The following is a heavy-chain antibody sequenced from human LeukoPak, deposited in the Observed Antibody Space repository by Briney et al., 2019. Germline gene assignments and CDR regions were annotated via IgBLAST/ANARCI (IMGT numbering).Heavy chain of an antibody. Sequence: GGSLRLSCAASGFTFSSYSMNWVRQAPGKGLEWVSSISSSSSYIYYADSVKGRFTISRDNAQNSLYLQMNSLRAEDTAVYYCATPSNPTVGYWGQGTLVTVSS. CDR2: ISSSSSYI. CDR3: ATPSNPTVGY. D-gene: IGHD2-15*01. J-gene: IGHJ4*02. V-gene: IGHV3-21*01. CDR1: GFTFSSYS.